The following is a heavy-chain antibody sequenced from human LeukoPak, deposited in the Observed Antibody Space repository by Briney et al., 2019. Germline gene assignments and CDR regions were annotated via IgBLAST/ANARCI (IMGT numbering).Heavy chain of an antibody. CDR2: INTDGSNT. Sequence: PGGSLRLSCAASGFTFSTYWMHWVRQAPGKGLVWVSRINTDGSNTNYADSVKGRFTISRDNAENTLYLQMNSLRVEDTAVYYCARAEDCSSTSCPRAFDIWGHGTMVTVSS. V-gene: IGHV3-74*01. CDR3: ARAEDCSSTSCPRAFDI. CDR1: GFTFSTYW. D-gene: IGHD2-2*01. J-gene: IGHJ3*02.